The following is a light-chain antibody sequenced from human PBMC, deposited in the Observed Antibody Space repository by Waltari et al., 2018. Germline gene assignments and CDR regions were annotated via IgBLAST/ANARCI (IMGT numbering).Light chain of an antibody. CDR3: QQYNTFSGT. J-gene: IGKJ1*01. Sequence: DIQMTQSPSSLSASVGDKVTITCRASQTISNWLAWYQLKPGKAPKLLIYEASTLDSGVPSRFSGSGSETEFTLTINSLQPDDFARYYCQQYNTFSGTFGQGTKAEVK. CDR2: EAS. V-gene: IGKV1-5*03. CDR1: QTISNW.